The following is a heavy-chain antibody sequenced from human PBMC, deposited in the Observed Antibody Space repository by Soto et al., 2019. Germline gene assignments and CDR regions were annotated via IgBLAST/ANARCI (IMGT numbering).Heavy chain of an antibody. Sequence: QLQLQESGSGLVKPSQTLSLTCAVSGGSISSGGYAWSWIRQPPGKGLEWIGYIYHSGSTYYNPYVKSRVTIAVDRSKNQFSLKLSSVTAADTAVYYCARGPPIHWGQGTLVTVSS. D-gene: IGHD2-21*01. CDR1: GGSISSGGYA. J-gene: IGHJ4*02. CDR2: IYHSGST. V-gene: IGHV4-30-2*01. CDR3: ARGPPIH.